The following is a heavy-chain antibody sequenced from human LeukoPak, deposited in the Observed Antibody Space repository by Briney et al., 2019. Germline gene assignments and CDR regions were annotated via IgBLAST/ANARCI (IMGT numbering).Heavy chain of an antibody. V-gene: IGHV1-2*02. CDR1: GYTFSGHY. D-gene: IGHD3-3*01. CDR2: INPNSGGT. Sequence: ASVKVSCKTSGYTFSGHYIHWVRQAPGQGLEWMGWINPNSGGTNYAQKFQGRVTMTRDTSISTAYMELSRLRSDDTAVYYCARRATITIFSWFDPWGQGTLVTVSS. J-gene: IGHJ5*02. CDR3: ARRATITIFSWFDP.